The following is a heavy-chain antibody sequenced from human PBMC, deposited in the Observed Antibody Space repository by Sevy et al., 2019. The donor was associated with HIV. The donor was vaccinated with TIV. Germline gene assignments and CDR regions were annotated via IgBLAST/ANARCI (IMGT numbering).Heavy chain of an antibody. J-gene: IGHJ4*02. Sequence: GGSLRLSCVASGFSLNNYWMNWVRQAPGKGLEWVANINQDGSVKYYVESVRGRFTISRDNARNLVFLQMSSLRVEDSALYYCVRAIAKDGSFWGQGTLVTVSS. CDR2: INQDGSVK. V-gene: IGHV3-7*01. CDR1: GFSLNNYW. CDR3: VRAIAKDGSF. D-gene: IGHD6-13*01.